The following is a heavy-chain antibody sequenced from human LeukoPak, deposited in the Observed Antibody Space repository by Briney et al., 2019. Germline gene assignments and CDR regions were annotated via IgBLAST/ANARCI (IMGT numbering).Heavy chain of an antibody. CDR1: GFTFSSYA. D-gene: IGHD6-19*01. CDR2: ISGSGGST. V-gene: IGHV3-23*01. Sequence: GGSLRLSCAASGFTFSSYAMSWVRQAPGKGLEWVSAISGSGGSTYYADSVKGRFTISRDNAKNSLYLQMNSLRAEDTAVYYCARNSSGGSYWGQGTLVTVSS. CDR3: ARNSSGGSY. J-gene: IGHJ4*02.